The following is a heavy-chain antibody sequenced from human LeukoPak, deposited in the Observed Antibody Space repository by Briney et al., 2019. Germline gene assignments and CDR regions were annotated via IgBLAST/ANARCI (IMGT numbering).Heavy chain of an antibody. J-gene: IGHJ5*02. CDR1: GGSFSGYY. V-gene: IGHV4-34*01. Sequence: PSETLSLTCAVYGGSFSGYYWSWIRQPPGKGLEWIGEINHSGSTNYNPSLKSRVTISVDTSKNQFSLKLSSVTAADTAVYYCARHGYCSSTSCPSMSGFDPWGQGTLVTVSS. D-gene: IGHD2-2*01. CDR2: INHSGST. CDR3: ARHGYCSSTSCPSMSGFDP.